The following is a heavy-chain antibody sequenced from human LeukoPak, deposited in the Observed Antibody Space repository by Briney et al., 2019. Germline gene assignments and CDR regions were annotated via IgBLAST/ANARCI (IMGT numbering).Heavy chain of an antibody. CDR2: VYWHGDT. D-gene: IGHD3-10*01. CDR1: GFSLNTRELS. V-gene: IGHV2-5*01. CDR3: AHGRGFGSGDYFDY. Sequence: SGPTLVNPTQTLTLTCTFSGFSLNTRELSVGWIRQPPGKALEWLALVYWHGDTRYSPSLRGKITIIKDTSKNQVVLTTSNIGPRDTGTYYCAHGRGFGSGDYFDYWGQGIMVTVSS. J-gene: IGHJ4*02.